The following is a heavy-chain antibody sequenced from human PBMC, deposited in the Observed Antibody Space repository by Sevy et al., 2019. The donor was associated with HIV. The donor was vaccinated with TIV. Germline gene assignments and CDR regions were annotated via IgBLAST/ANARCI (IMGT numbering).Heavy chain of an antibody. D-gene: IGHD3-22*01. CDR2: IWYDGSNK. CDR3: ARARITMIEVASGAFDI. CDR1: GFMFNNYG. V-gene: IGHV3-33*01. J-gene: IGHJ3*02. Sequence: GGSLRLSCAASGFMFNNYGMHWVRQAPGKGLEWVGVIWYDGSNKYYADSVKGRFTISRDNSKNTLYLQMNSLRAEDTAVYYCARARITMIEVASGAFDIWGQGTMVTVSS.